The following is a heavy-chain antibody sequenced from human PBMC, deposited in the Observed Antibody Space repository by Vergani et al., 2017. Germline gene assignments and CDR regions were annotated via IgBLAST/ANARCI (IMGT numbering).Heavy chain of an antibody. D-gene: IGHD3-22*01. CDR3: ARDYYDSSGYYDSSWRGYWYFDL. CDR1: GGTFSSYA. V-gene: IGHV1-69*18. J-gene: IGHJ2*01. Sequence: QVQLVQSGAEVKKPGSSVKVSCKASGGTFSSYAISWVRQAPGQGLEWMGRIIPIFGTANYAQKFQGRVTIIADESTSTAYMELSSLRSEDTAVYYCARDYYDSSGYYDSSWRGYWYFDLWGRGTLVTVSS. CDR2: IIPIFGTA.